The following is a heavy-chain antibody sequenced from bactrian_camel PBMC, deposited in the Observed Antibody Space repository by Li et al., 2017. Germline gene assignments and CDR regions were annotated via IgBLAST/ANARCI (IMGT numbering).Heavy chain of an antibody. CDR1: GFAISGHW. J-gene: IGHJ4*01. CDR3: AATKAQFTPLSWARKCPSGYDD. V-gene: IGHV3S1*01. Sequence: HVQLVESGGGLVQPGGSLRLSCTASGFAISGHWMYWVRQAPGKGLEWVSTINSGGGTTYYADSVKGRFTISQDNAKNTLYLQMLSLTAEDTGTYYCAATKAQFTPLSWARKCPSGYDDWGQGTQVTVS. D-gene: IGHD5*01. CDR2: INSGGGTT.